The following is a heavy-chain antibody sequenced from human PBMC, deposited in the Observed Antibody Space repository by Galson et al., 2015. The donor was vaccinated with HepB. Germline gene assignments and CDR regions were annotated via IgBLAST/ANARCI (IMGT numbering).Heavy chain of an antibody. D-gene: IGHD4-23*01. J-gene: IGHJ4*02. CDR2: INPNSGGT. V-gene: IGHV1-2*02. CDR1: GYTFTGYY. CDR3: ARGEVVTPYSVDY. Sequence: SVKVSCKASGYTFTGYYMHWVRQAPGQGLEWMGWINPNSGGTNYAQKFQGRVTMTRDTSISTAYMELSRLRSDDTAVYYCARGEVVTPYSVDYWGQGTLVTVSS.